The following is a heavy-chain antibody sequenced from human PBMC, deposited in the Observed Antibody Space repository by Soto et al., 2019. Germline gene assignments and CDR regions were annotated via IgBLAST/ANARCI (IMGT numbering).Heavy chain of an antibody. J-gene: IGHJ5*02. CDR3: ARRVVVVVAAKSNWFDP. CDR2: INHSGST. Sequence: QVQLQQWGAGLLKPSETLSLTCAVYGGSFSGYYWSWIRQPPGKGLEWIGEINHSGSTNYNPSLKSRVTISVDTSKNQFSLKLSSVTAADTAVYYCARRVVVVVAAKSNWFDPWGQGTLVTVSS. D-gene: IGHD2-15*01. V-gene: IGHV4-34*01. CDR1: GGSFSGYY.